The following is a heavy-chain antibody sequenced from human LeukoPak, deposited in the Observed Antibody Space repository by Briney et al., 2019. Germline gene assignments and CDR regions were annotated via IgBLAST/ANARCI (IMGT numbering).Heavy chain of an antibody. Sequence: GGSLRLSCAASGFTFSNAWMSWVRQAPGKGLEWVAFIRYDGSSEYYADSVKGRFTISRDNSKNTLSLQMNSLRPEDTAIYYCAKDLTTVTSQGDYWGQGTVVTVSS. CDR3: AKDLTTVTSQGDY. D-gene: IGHD4-17*01. CDR1: GFTFSNAW. J-gene: IGHJ4*02. CDR2: IRYDGSSE. V-gene: IGHV3-30*02.